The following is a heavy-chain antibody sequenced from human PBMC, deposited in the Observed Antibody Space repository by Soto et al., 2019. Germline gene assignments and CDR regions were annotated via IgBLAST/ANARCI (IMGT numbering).Heavy chain of an antibody. CDR1: GYTFTSYY. CDR3: ARERGITIFGVVIPYGMDV. V-gene: IGHV1-46*01. CDR2: INPSGGST. D-gene: IGHD3-3*01. J-gene: IGHJ6*02. Sequence: VKVSCKASGYTFTSYYMHWVRQAPGQGLEWMGIINPSGGSTSYAQKFQGRVTMTRDTSTSTVYMELSSLRSEDTAVYYCARERGITIFGVVIPYGMDVWGQGTTVTVSS.